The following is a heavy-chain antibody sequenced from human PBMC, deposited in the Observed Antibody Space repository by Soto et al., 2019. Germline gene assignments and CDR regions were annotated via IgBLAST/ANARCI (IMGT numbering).Heavy chain of an antibody. Sequence: TLSLTCTVSGGSISSGGYYWSWIRQHPGKGLEWIGYIYYSGSTYYNPSLKSRVTISVDTSKNQFSLKLSSVTAADTAVYYCARDRRTPRSSTSPYYFDYWGQGTLVTVSS. V-gene: IGHV4-31*03. D-gene: IGHD2-2*01. CDR3: ARDRRTPRSSTSPYYFDY. CDR1: GGSISSGGYY. J-gene: IGHJ4*02. CDR2: IYYSGST.